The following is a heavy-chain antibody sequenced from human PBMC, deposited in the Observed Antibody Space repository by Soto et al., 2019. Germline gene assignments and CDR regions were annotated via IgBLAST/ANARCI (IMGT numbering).Heavy chain of an antibody. CDR2: MNPNSGNT. CDR1: GYTFTSYD. J-gene: IGHJ6*02. D-gene: IGHD3-3*01. CDR3: ARRAXITIFGVVIPRENGMDV. V-gene: IGHV1-8*01. Sequence: ASVEVSCKDSGYTFTSYDINWVRQATGQGLEWMGWMNPNSGNTGYAQKFQGRVTMTRNTSISTAYMELSSLRSEDTAVYYCARRAXITIFGVVIPRENGMDVWGQGTTVTVSS.